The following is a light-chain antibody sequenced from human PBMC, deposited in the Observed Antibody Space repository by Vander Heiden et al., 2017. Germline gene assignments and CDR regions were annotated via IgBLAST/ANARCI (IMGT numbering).Light chain of an antibody. CDR2: AAS. J-gene: IGKJ2*01. Sequence: DIQMTQSPSSLSASVGDRVTITCRASQRISTDLNWYQQKAGKAPELLISAASSLQSGVPSRFSGSNSGTEFTLTISDLQPEDCATFYCQQSYTKPQTFGHGTKVEIK. V-gene: IGKV1-39*01. CDR3: QQSYTKPQT. CDR1: QRISTD.